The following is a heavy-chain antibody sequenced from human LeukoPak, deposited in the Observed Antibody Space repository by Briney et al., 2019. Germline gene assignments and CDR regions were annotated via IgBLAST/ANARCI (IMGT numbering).Heavy chain of an antibody. Sequence: GGSLRLSCAASGFTFSSYWMHWVRQAPGKGLVWVSRINTDGSSTSYADSVKGRFTISRDNAKNTLYLQMNSLRAEDTAVYYCAKGELRFLEWLAYYYYYYMDVWGKGTTVTVSS. J-gene: IGHJ6*03. CDR3: AKGELRFLEWLAYYYYYYMDV. CDR2: INTDGSST. D-gene: IGHD3-3*01. CDR1: GFTFSSYW. V-gene: IGHV3-74*01.